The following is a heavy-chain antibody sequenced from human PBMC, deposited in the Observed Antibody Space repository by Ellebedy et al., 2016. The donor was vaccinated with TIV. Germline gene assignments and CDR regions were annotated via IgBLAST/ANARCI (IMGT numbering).Heavy chain of an antibody. Sequence: GESLKISXAVSGFTVSNYYMSWVRQAPGKGLEWVSDIYSGGGTSYAESVKGRFTISRDNSKNTIYLQMNSLRAEDTAVYYCARGGDSSHWYGFDHWGQGTLVTVSA. D-gene: IGHD6-13*01. V-gene: IGHV3-53*01. CDR3: ARGGDSSHWYGFDH. J-gene: IGHJ4*02. CDR1: GFTVSNYY. CDR2: IYSGGGT.